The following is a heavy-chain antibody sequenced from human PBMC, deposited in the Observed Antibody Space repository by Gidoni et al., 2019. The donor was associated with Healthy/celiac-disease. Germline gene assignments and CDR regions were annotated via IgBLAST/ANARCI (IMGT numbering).Heavy chain of an antibody. J-gene: IGHJ5*02. CDR3: ARDHYSTDIVVVPAAINWFDP. Sequence: QVQLVESGGGVVQPGRSLRLSCAASGFTFSSYGMHWVRQAPGKGLEWVAVIWYDGSNKYYADSVKGRFTISRDNSKNTLYLQMNSLRAEDTAVYYCARDHYSTDIVVVPAAINWFDPWGQGTLVTVSS. CDR1: GFTFSSYG. CDR2: IWYDGSNK. D-gene: IGHD2-2*02. V-gene: IGHV3-33*01.